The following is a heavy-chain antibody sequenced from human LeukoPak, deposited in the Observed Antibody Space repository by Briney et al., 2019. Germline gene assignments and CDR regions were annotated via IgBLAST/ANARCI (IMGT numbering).Heavy chain of an antibody. CDR3: ARVGIAVAQFFDY. CDR1: GFSFSGYS. V-gene: IGHV3-48*02. J-gene: IGHJ4*02. D-gene: IGHD6-19*01. Sequence: GGSLRLSCAASGFSFSGYSMNWVRQAPGKGLEWVSYISSSSSAIYYADSVKGRFTISRDNAKNLLYLQMNSLRDEDTAVYYCARVGIAVAQFFDYWGQGTLVTVSS. CDR2: ISSSSSAI.